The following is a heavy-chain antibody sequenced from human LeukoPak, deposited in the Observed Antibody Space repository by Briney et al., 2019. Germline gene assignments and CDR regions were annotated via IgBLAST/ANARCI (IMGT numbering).Heavy chain of an antibody. CDR3: ARAYSSLSYYYYYLDV. Sequence: ASVKVSCKASGYTFTGYYMHWVRQAPGQGLEWVGWINPNSGGTNYAQKFQGRVTMTRDTSISTAYMELSKLRSDDTAVYYCARAYSSLSYYYYYLDVWGKGTTVTVSS. CDR2: INPNSGGT. CDR1: GYTFTGYY. D-gene: IGHD6-19*01. J-gene: IGHJ6*03. V-gene: IGHV1-2*02.